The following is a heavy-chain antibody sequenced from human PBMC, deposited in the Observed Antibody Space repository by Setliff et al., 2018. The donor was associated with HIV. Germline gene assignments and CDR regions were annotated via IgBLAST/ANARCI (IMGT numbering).Heavy chain of an antibody. D-gene: IGHD2-15*01. CDR1: GYNFTTYW. J-gene: IGHJ4*02. Sequence: RGESLKISCKGSGYNFTTYWIGWVRQMPGKGLEWTGIIYPGDSDTRYSPSFQGHVTISADKSISTAYLQWSSLKASDTAMYYCATQVAMSSQFDYWGQGSLVTVSS. CDR3: ATQVAMSSQFDY. CDR2: IYPGDSDT. V-gene: IGHV5-51*01.